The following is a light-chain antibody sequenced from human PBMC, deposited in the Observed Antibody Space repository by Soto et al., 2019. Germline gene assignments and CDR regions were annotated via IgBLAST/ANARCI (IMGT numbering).Light chain of an antibody. Sequence: QSALTQPASVSGSPGQSITISCTGTSSDVGGYKYVSWYQQHPGKAPKLMIFDVSDRPSGVSNRFSGSKSGNKASLTISGLQAEDEADYYCSSYSSSSTVIFGGGTKLTVL. CDR1: SSDVGGYKY. CDR3: SSYSSSSTVI. J-gene: IGLJ2*01. CDR2: DVS. V-gene: IGLV2-14*03.